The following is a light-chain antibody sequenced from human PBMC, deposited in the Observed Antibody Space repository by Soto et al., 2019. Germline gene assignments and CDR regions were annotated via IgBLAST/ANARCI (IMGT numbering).Light chain of an antibody. CDR2: RNN. V-gene: IGLV1-47*01. CDR1: SSNIGSNY. J-gene: IGLJ7*02. Sequence: QAVVTQPPSASGTPGQRVTISCSGSSSNIGSNYVYWYQQLPGTAPKLLIYRNNQRPSGVPDRFSGSKSDTSASLAISGLRSEDEADYYCAAWDDGLSGPVFGGGTQLTA. CDR3: AAWDDGLSGPV.